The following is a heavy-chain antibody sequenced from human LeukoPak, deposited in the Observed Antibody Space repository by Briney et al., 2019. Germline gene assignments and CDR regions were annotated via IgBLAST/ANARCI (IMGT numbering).Heavy chain of an antibody. V-gene: IGHV4-39*01. CDR1: GGSISSISFS. CDR3: ARHRRSVLGTFDI. Sequence: SETLSLTCTVSGGSISSISFSWGWIRQPPGMGLEWIGNIYFGGNTYYNRSLKSRVTISVDTSKNQVSLKLRSLTAADTAVYYCARHRRSVLGTFDIWGQGTMVTVSS. D-gene: IGHD1-14*01. J-gene: IGHJ3*02. CDR2: IYFGGNT.